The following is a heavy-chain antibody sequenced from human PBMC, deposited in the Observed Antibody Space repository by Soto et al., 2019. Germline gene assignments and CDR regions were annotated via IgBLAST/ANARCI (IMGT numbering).Heavy chain of an antibody. CDR2: IIPIFGTE. CDR1: GGTFSSHS. D-gene: IGHD2-2*01. J-gene: IGHJ6*02. V-gene: IGHV1-69*01. CDR3: STSVYWSTTTSYYYYGLDV. Sequence: QVQLVQSGAEVKKPGSSVKVSCNVSGGTFSSHSIHWVRQAPGQGPEWMGGIIPIFGTENYAQKSQVRVTITADESTSTAYMELSSLTSEDTALYYCSTSVYWSTTTSYYYYGLDVWGQGTTVIVSS.